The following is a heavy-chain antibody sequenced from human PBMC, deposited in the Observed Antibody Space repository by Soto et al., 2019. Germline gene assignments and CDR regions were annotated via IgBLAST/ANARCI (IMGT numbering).Heavy chain of an antibody. CDR1: GFTFSSYE. CDR3: ARGYTSSSAGYFDN. J-gene: IGHJ4*02. V-gene: IGHV3-48*03. D-gene: IGHD6-6*01. CDR2: ISSSGSTI. Sequence: AGGSLRLSCAASGFTFSSYEMNWVRQAPGKGLEWVSYISSSGSTIYYADSVKGRFTISRDNAKNSLYLQMNSLRAEDTAVYYCARGYTSSSAGYFDNWGQGTLVTVSS.